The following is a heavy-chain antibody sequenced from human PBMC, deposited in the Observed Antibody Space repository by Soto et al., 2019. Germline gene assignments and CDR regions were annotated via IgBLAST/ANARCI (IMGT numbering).Heavy chain of an antibody. CDR1: GFSLTTTGVG. CDR3: AHSGCISTTCYGDYYYYAMDV. D-gene: IGHD2-2*01. J-gene: IGHJ6*02. CDR2: IYWDDDK. Sequence: QITLKESGPTLVKPTQTLTLTCTFSGFSLTTTGVGVGWIRQPPGKALEWLALIYWDDDKRYSPSLKSRLTVNTDTSKNQVVLTMTNRDPVDTATYYCAHSGCISTTCYGDYYYYAMDVWGQGTTVTVSS. V-gene: IGHV2-5*02.